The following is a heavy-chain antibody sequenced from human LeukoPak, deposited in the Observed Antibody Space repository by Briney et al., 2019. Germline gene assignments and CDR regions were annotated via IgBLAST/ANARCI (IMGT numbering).Heavy chain of an antibody. CDR2: ISRSSTDT. V-gene: IGHV3-11*06. J-gene: IGHJ4*02. Sequence: PGGSLRLSCAASGFTFTDFYKSWIRQAPGKGLEWLSDISRSSTDTNYADSVKGRFTISRDNAKNSLFLQLNSLRAEDTAVYYCARKTYYYDSGSYSKSYYFDYWGQGTLVTVSS. CDR3: ARKTYYYDSGSYSKSYYFDY. CDR1: GFTFTDFY. D-gene: IGHD3-10*01.